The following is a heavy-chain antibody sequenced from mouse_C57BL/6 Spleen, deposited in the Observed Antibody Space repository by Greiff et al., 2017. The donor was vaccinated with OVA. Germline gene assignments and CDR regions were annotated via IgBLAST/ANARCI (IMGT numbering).Heavy chain of an antibody. CDR3: ARRSLYGSSYGYYAMDY. D-gene: IGHD1-1*01. J-gene: IGHJ4*01. Sequence: QVQLKESGAELMKPGASVKLSCKATGYTFTGYWIEWVKQRPGHGLEWIGEILPGSGSTNYNEKFKGKATFTADTSSNTAYMQLSSLTTEDSAIYYCARRSLYGSSYGYYAMDYWGQGTSVTVSS. CDR2: ILPGSGST. V-gene: IGHV1-9*01. CDR1: GYTFTGYW.